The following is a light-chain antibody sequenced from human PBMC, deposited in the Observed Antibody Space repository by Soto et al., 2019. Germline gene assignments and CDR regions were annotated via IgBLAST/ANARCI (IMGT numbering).Light chain of an antibody. V-gene: IGKV4-1*01. CDR1: QSVLYTSNNKNH. J-gene: IGKJ3*01. CDR2: WAS. CDR3: HQFYSIPIT. Sequence: DIVLTQSPDSLAVSLGERATINCKSSQSVLYTSNNKNHLAWYQQKPGQPPKLLIYWASTRESGVPDRFSGSGSGTDFTLTISSLQAADVAVYYCHQFYSIPITFGPGTKVDIK.